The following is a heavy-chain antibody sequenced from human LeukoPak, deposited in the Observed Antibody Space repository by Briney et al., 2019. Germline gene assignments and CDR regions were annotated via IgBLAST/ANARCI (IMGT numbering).Heavy chain of an antibody. CDR2: IKHDGTEI. Sequence: GGSLRLSCAASGFTFSSYWMTWVCQAPGKGLEWVATIKHDGTEIYYVDSVKGRFTISRDNARSSLYLQMNSLRAEDTAVYYCARSLDYWGQGTLVTVSS. CDR3: ARSLDY. CDR1: GFTFSSYW. J-gene: IGHJ4*02. V-gene: IGHV3-7*01.